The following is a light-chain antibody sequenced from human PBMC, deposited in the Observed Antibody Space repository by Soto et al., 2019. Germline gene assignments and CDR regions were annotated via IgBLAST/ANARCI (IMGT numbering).Light chain of an antibody. Sequence: DIQMTQSPSSLSASVGDRVTITCRSSQGISNYLAWYQQKPGKVPKLLIYAASTLQSVVPSRFSGSGSGTNFTLTISSHQPEDVATYYCQKYNSAPYTFGQETKLEIK. J-gene: IGKJ2*01. CDR2: AAS. CDR3: QKYNSAPYT. V-gene: IGKV1-27*01. CDR1: QGISNY.